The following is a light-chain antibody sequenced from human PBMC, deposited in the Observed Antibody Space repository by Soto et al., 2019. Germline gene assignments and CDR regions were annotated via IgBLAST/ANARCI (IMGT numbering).Light chain of an antibody. V-gene: IGKV1-13*02. CDR2: DAS. CDR3: QQFHSYPHA. CDR1: QGISSA. Sequence: AIQLTQSPSSLSASVGDRVTITCRASQGISSALAWYQQKPGKAPKLLIYDASSLESGVPSRFSGSGSGTDFTLTISTLPPEDFAIYYCQQFHSYPHAFGGGTKVEIK. J-gene: IGKJ4*01.